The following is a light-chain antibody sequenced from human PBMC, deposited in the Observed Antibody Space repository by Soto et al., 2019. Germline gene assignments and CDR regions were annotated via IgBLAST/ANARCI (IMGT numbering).Light chain of an antibody. CDR2: FAS. Sequence: VMTQSPATLSVSPGERAALSCRASQSVSTNLAWYQQKPGQPPRLLIYFASTRATAVPARFTAGGSGTEFPHTISRLLSDDLTVFYCQEYNDGARTFGKGTKLKIK. J-gene: IGKJ1*01. V-gene: IGKV3-15*01. CDR1: QSVSTN. CDR3: QEYNDGART.